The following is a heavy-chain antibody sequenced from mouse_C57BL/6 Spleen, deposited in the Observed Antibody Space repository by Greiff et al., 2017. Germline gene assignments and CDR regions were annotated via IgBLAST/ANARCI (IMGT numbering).Heavy chain of an antibody. CDR1: GYTFTSYG. CDR2: IYPRSGNT. CDR3: ARQVYYGSSYRYFDY. D-gene: IGHD1-1*01. Sequence: VQLQQSGAELARPGASVKLSCKASGYTFTSYGISWVKQRTGQGLEWIGEIYPRSGNTYYNEKFKGKATLTADKSSSTAYMELRSLTSEDSAVYFCARQVYYGSSYRYFDYWGQGTTLTVSS. J-gene: IGHJ2*01. V-gene: IGHV1-81*01.